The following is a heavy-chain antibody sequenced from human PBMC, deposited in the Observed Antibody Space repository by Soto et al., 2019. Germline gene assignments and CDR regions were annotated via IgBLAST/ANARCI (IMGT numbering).Heavy chain of an antibody. J-gene: IGHJ6*02. D-gene: IGHD2-2*01. Sequence: QVQLVQSGAEVKKPGSSVKVSCKASGGTFSSYTISWVRQAPGQGLEWMGRIIPILGIANYAQKFQGRVTLTADKSTSTAYMELSSMRSEDTAVYYCAREYCRSTSCKMRDYYYYGMDVWGQGTTVTVSS. CDR3: AREYCRSTSCKMRDYYYYGMDV. CDR2: IIPILGIA. V-gene: IGHV1-69*08. CDR1: GGTFSSYT.